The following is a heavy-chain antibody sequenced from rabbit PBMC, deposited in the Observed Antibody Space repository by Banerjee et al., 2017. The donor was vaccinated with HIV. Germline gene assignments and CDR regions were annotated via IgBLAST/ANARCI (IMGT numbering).Heavy chain of an antibody. Sequence: QSLEESGGDLVKPGASLTLTCTASGFDFSSSYWISWVRQAPGKGLEWIGCIDTGDGDTYYASWVNGRFTISRDNAQNTVFLQMTSLTAADTATYFCARDRSGDYGWGYATGRFNLWGPGTLVTVS. J-gene: IGHJ4*01. CDR2: IDTGDGDT. V-gene: IGHV1S40*01. D-gene: IGHD6-1*01. CDR1: GFDFSSSYW. CDR3: ARDRSGDYGWGYATGRFNL.